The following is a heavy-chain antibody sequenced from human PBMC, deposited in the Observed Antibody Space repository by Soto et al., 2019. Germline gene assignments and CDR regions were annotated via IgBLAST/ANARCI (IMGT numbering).Heavy chain of an antibody. CDR2: VYYNENT. J-gene: IGHJ5*01. D-gene: IGHD3-10*01. Sequence: LETLSLTCSVSGASINNFAYYWGWIRQPPGKGLEWIGTVYYNENTYYNPSLKSRVAISVDTAKNQFSLNLRSVTAADTAIYFCARRERYYGSPGWFDPWGQGTLVTVS. CDR1: GASINNFAYY. CDR3: ARRERYYGSPGWFDP. V-gene: IGHV4-39*01.